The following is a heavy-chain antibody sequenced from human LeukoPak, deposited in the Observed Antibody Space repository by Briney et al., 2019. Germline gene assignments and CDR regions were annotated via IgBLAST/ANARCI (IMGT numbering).Heavy chain of an antibody. V-gene: IGHV3-30*09. D-gene: IGHD1-26*01. Sequence: SGGSLRLSCAASGFIFSDYAMHWVRQAPGKGLEWVALMSYTGSHKYYADSVKGRFAISRDNSKNTLYLQMNSLRTDDTAVYYCASSVGATSDRHIDHWGQGTLVTASS. CDR1: GFIFSDYA. J-gene: IGHJ4*02. CDR2: MSYTGSHK. CDR3: ASSVGATSDRHIDH.